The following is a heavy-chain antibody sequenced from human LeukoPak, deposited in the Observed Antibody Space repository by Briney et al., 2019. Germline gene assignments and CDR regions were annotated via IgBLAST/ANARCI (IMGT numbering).Heavy chain of an antibody. CDR1: GGSFSGYY. D-gene: IGHD5-12*01. CDR2: INHSGST. CDR3: ARGGVAKLH. J-gene: IGHJ4*02. V-gene: IGHV4-34*01. Sequence: PSQTLSLTCAVYGGSFSGYYWSWIRQPPGKGLEWIGEINHSGSTNYNPSLKSRVTISVDTSKNQFSLKLSSVTAADTAVYYCARGGVAKLHWGQGTLVTVSS.